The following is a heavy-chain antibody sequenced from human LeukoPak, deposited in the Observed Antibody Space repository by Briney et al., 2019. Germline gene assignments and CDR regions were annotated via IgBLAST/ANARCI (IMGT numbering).Heavy chain of an antibody. V-gene: IGHV1-2*02. D-gene: IGHD5-24*01. J-gene: IGHJ3*02. CDR1: GYTFTGNY. Sequence: SVKVSCKASGYTFTGNYMHWVRQAPGQGLEWMGWINPKSGGTNYVQKFQGRVTMTRDTSTSTAYMELSRLRPDDTAVYYCARDLAFGEMVTNRGAFEIWGQGTMVTASS. CDR2: INPKSGGT. CDR3: ARDLAFGEMVTNRGAFEI.